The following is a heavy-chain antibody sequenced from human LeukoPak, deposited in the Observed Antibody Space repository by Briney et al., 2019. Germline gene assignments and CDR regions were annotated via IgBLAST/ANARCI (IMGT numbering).Heavy chain of an antibody. CDR1: GYMFTNYW. V-gene: IGHV5-51*01. CDR3: VTGGSGSYYNPFDY. CDR2: IYPGDSDI. J-gene: IGHJ4*02. D-gene: IGHD3-10*01. Sequence: GESLKISCKGSGYMFTNYWIGWVRQMPGRGLEWMGIIYPGDSDIRYSPSLQGQVTISADKSLSTAYLQWSSLKASDTAMYYCVTGGSGSYYNPFDYWGQGTLVTVSS.